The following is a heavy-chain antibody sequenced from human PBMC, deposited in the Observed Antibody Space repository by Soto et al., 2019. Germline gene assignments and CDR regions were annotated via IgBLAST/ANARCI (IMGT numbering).Heavy chain of an antibody. J-gene: IGHJ5*02. Sequence: SETLSLTSTVSGGSISSGGYYWSWIRQHPGKGLEWIGYIYYSGSTYYNPSLKSRVTISVDTSKNQFSLKLSSVTAADTAVYYCARAPEGDYGFLFDPWGQGTLVTVSS. V-gene: IGHV4-31*03. CDR2: IYYSGST. CDR3: ARAPEGDYGFLFDP. D-gene: IGHD4-17*01. CDR1: GGSISSGGYY.